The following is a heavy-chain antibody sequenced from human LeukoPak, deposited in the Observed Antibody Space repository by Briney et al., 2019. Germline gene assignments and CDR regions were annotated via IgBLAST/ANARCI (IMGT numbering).Heavy chain of an antibody. CDR2: IYHSGTT. V-gene: IGHV4-4*02. J-gene: IGHJ4*02. CDR1: GGSIISTNW. Sequence: SETLSLTCAVSGGSIISTNWWNWVRQPPGKGLEWIGEIYHSGTTTYNASLKSRVSISVDKSKNQFSLTLSSATAADTAVYYCASSSNTRPGYWGQGILVTVSS. CDR3: ASSSNTRPGY. D-gene: IGHD6-13*01.